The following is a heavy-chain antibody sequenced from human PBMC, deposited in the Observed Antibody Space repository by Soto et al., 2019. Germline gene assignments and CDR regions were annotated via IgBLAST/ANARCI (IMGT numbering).Heavy chain of an antibody. CDR3: ARGSSFRGDFDV. CDR1: EGSVIISSW. Sequence: SETLSVTCGFSEGSVIISSWGTWFRQSPTKGLEWIGEIYHAGSPNYNPSFQSRISISLDKSKNSFSLRLTSVTAADAAIYYCARGSSFRGDFDVWGQGTTVTVSS. V-gene: IGHV4-4*02. J-gene: IGHJ3*01. D-gene: IGHD2-21*02. CDR2: IYHAGSP.